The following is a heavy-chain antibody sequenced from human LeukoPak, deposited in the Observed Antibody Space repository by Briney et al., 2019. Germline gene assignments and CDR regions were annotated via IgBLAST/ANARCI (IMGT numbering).Heavy chain of an antibody. CDR1: GFTFSDYY. CDR3: ASDIVATSGDF. CDR2: ITSSGDDI. Sequence: PGGSLRLSCAASGFTFSDYYMSWIRQAPGKGLEWVAYITSSGDDIYYAESVKGRFTTSRDNAKNALFLRMSSLRVEDTATYYCASDIVATSGDFWGQGTLVSVSS. D-gene: IGHD5-12*01. V-gene: IGHV3-11*01. J-gene: IGHJ4*02.